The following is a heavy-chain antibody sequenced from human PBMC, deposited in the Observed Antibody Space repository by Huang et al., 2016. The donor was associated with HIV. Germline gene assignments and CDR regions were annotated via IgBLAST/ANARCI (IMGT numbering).Heavy chain of an antibody. V-gene: IGHV3-30*02. Sequence: QVQLVESGGGVVQPGGSLGLSCVASGLTFSTYGMNWVRQAPGKGLEVLAFRKYYGTIKYSAYSVKGRCTISRDNSKNTLYLQMTSLGSEDTAVYYCANHPGALHPSDFWGQGTLVTVSS. CDR1: GLTFSTYG. CDR2: RKYYGTIK. J-gene: IGHJ4*02. D-gene: IGHD3-10*01. CDR3: ANHPGALHPSDF.